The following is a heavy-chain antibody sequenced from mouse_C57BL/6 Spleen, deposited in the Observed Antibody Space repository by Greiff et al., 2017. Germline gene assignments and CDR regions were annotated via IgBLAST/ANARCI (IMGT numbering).Heavy chain of an antibody. CDR3: ARLDDYPFAY. Sequence: QVQLKESGAELMKPGASVKLSCKATGYTFTGYWIEWVKQRPGHGLEWIGEILPGSGSTNYNEKFKGKATLTADTSSNTAYMQLSSLPAEDSAIYYCARLDDYPFAYWGQGTLVTVSA. CDR1: GYTFTGYW. V-gene: IGHV1-9*01. D-gene: IGHD2-4*01. CDR2: ILPGSGST. J-gene: IGHJ3*01.